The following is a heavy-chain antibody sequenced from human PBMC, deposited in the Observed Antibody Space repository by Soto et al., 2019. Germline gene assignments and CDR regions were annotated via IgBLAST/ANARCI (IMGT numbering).Heavy chain of an antibody. CDR2: ISYDGSNK. D-gene: IGHD4-17*01. CDR1: GFTFSSYA. J-gene: IGHJ4*02. V-gene: IGHV3-30-3*01. Sequence: QVQLVESGGGGVQPGRSLRLSCAASGFTFSSYAMHWVRQAPGKGLEWVAVISYDGSNKYYADSVKGRFTISRDNSKKTLYLQMNSLRAEATAVYYCAREYGDYTFDYGGQGTLVTVSS. CDR3: AREYGDYTFDY.